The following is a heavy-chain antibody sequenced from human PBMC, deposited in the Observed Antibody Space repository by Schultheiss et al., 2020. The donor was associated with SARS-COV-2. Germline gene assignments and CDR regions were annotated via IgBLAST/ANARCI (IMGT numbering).Heavy chain of an antibody. CDR1: GGSISSSSYY. D-gene: IGHD3-22*01. J-gene: IGHJ4*02. CDR3: ARQPRKLRTMIVAGGFDY. V-gene: IGHV4-39*01. Sequence: GSLRLSCTVSGGSISSSSYYWGWIRQPPGKGLEWIGSIYYSGSTYYNPSLKSRVTISVDTSKNQFSLKLSSVTAADTAVYYCARQPRKLRTMIVAGGFDYWGQGTLVTVSS. CDR2: IYYSGST.